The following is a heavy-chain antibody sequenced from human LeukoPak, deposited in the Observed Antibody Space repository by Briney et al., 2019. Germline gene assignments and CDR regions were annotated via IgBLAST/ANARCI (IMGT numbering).Heavy chain of an antibody. J-gene: IGHJ6*02. D-gene: IGHD4-23*01. Sequence: SVKVSCKASGGTFSSYAISWVRQAPGQGLEWMGGIIPIFGTASYAQKFQGRVTITADESTSTAYMELSSLRSEDTAVYYCARGYGGPDYYYGMDVWGQGTTVTVSS. CDR2: IIPIFGTA. V-gene: IGHV1-69*13. CDR3: ARGYGGPDYYYGMDV. CDR1: GGTFSSYA.